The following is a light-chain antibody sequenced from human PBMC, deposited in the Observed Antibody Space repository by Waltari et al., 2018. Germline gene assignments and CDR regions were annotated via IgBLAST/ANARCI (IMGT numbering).Light chain of an antibody. J-gene: IGKJ4*01. Sequence: DIVMTQSPDSLAVPLGERATINCKSSQSLLSSSNNKNYLAWYQQKPGPPPKMVSSWATTRDTGVPDRFSGSGSGTDFTLTISNLQAEDVAVYYCQQHYSAPLTFGGGTKVEIK. CDR2: WAT. CDR3: QQHYSAPLT. CDR1: QSLLSSSNNKNY. V-gene: IGKV4-1*01.